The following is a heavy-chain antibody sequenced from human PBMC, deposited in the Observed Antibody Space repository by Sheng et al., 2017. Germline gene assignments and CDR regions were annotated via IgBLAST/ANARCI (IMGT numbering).Heavy chain of an antibody. V-gene: IGHV3-23*01. J-gene: IGHJ4*02. CDR3: AKLNWFEGGRGDRGY. CDR1: GFTCSNCD. CDR2: ITGSGEDS. D-gene: IGHD3-10*01. Sequence: CAASGFTCSNCDINWVRQVPGKGLEWVSGITGSGEDSHYADSVKGRFTISRDNSKNIIYLQMNSLRVEDTAVYYCAKLNWFEGGRGDRGYWGQGTLVTVSS.